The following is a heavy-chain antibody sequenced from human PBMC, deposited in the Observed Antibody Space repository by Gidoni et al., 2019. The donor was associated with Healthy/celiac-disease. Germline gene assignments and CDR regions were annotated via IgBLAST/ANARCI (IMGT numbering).Heavy chain of an antibody. CDR3: ARPAVYGDYIPIEGDAFDI. Sequence: EVQLVESGGGLVQPGGSLRLSCAAPGFTVSSHYRSWVRQAPGKGLEWFSVIYSGGSTYYADSVKGRFTISRDNSKNTLYLQMNSLRAEDTAVYYCARPAVYGDYIPIEGDAFDIWGQGTMVTVSS. D-gene: IGHD4-17*01. J-gene: IGHJ3*02. CDR1: GFTVSSHY. CDR2: IYSGGST. V-gene: IGHV3-66*02.